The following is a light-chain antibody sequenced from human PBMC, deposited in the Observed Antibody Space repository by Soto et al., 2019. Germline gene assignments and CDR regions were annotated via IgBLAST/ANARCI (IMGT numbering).Light chain of an antibody. Sequence: EIVLTQSPATLSLSPGERATLSCRASQSVSSYLAWYQQKPGQAPRLLISGASNRATGIPAKCSGSGSGTAFTLTISSLEPEDFAVYYCQQRSNWPWTFGQGTKVEIK. CDR1: QSVSSY. J-gene: IGKJ1*01. V-gene: IGKV3-11*01. CDR3: QQRSNWPWT. CDR2: GAS.